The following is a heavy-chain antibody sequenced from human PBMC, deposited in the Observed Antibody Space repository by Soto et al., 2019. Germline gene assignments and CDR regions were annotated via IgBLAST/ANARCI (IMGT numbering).Heavy chain of an antibody. J-gene: IGHJ4*02. D-gene: IGHD6-19*01. Sequence: GESLKISCKGSGSSFTTYWIGLVRQIPGTGLEWMGIIYPGDSNTRYSPSFQGQVTISADKSISTAYLQWSSLKASDTAMYYCARHNGGSGWXSDYWGQGALVTVSS. CDR1: GSSFTTYW. CDR3: ARHNGGSGWXSDY. V-gene: IGHV5-51*01. CDR2: IYPGDSNT.